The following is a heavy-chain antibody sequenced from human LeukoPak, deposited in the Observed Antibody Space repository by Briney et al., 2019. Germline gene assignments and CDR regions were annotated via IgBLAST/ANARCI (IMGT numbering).Heavy chain of an antibody. CDR2: IYYSGST. V-gene: IGHV4-59*01. Sequence: SETLSLTCTVSGGSISSYYWSWIRQPPGKGLKWIGYIYYSGSTNYNPSLKSRVTISVDTSKNQFSLKLSSVTAADTAVYYCATRGDYGDYLADYWGQGTLVTVSS. CDR3: ATRGDYGDYLADY. D-gene: IGHD4-17*01. J-gene: IGHJ4*02. CDR1: GGSISSYY.